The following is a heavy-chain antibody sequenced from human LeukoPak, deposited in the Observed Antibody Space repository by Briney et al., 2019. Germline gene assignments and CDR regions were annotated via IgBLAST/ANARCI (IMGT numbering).Heavy chain of an antibody. J-gene: IGHJ4*02. CDR3: ARGGGELVDWLGDY. CDR1: GFTFSSYR. V-gene: IGHV3-21*01. D-gene: IGHD6-13*01. Sequence: GGSLRLSCAASGFTFSSYRMNWVRQAPGKGLEWVSSISSRSSYIYYADSVKGRFTISRDNAKNSLYLQMNSLRAEDTAVYYCARGGGELVDWLGDYWGQGTLVTVSS. CDR2: ISSRSSYI.